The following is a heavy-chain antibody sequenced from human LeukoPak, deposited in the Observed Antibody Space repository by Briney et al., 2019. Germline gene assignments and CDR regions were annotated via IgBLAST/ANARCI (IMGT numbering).Heavy chain of an antibody. V-gene: IGHV4-34*01. CDR2: INHSGSI. CDR3: ARGEGARDGYNYEGPFYFDY. J-gene: IGHJ4*02. Sequence: SETLSLTCAVYGGSFSNYYWSWIRQSPGKGLDWIGEINHSGSINYNPSLKSRFTISVDTSKNQFSLKLSSVTAADTAVYYCARGEGARDGYNYEGPFYFDYWGQGTLVTVSS. CDR1: GGSFSNYY. D-gene: IGHD5-24*01.